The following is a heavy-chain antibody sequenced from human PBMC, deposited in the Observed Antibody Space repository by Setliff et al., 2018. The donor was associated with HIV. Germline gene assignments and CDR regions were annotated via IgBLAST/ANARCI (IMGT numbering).Heavy chain of an antibody. J-gene: IGHJ5*02. V-gene: IGHV4-39*01. CDR3: ARLEQLINWFDP. Sequence: ETLSLTCTVSDVSIRSSDYYWGWIRQPPGKGLEWIGSIYHSGPTYYNPSLKGRITMSVDTSRNQFSLRLTYVTATDTAVYFCARLEQLINWFDPWGQGTLVTVSS. D-gene: IGHD1-1*01. CDR1: DVSIRSSDYY. CDR2: IYHSGPT.